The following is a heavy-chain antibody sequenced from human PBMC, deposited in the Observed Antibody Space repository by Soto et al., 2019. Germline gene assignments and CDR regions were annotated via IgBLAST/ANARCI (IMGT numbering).Heavy chain of an antibody. Sequence: SETLSLTCTVSGGSISSYYWSWIRQPPGKGLEWIGYIYYSGSTNYNPSLKSRVTISVDTSKNQFSLKLSSVTAADTAVYYCARSGYGDDPFACWGQGTLVTVSS. CDR3: ARSGYGDDPFAC. J-gene: IGHJ4*02. D-gene: IGHD4-17*01. V-gene: IGHV4-59*01. CDR1: GGSISSYY. CDR2: IYYSGST.